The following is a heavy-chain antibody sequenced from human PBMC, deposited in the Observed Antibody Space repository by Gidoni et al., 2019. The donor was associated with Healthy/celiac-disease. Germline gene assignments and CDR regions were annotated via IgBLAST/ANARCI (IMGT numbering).Heavy chain of an antibody. Sequence: QVQLVESGGGLVKPGGSLRLPRADSGFTSSDYYMSWIRQAPGKGLEWVSYISSSGSTIYYADTVKGRFTISRDNAKNSLYLQMNSLRAEDTAVYYCARDRRGSYLYYFDYWGQGTLVTVSS. J-gene: IGHJ4*02. CDR3: ARDRRGSYLYYFDY. D-gene: IGHD1-26*01. CDR2: ISSSGSTI. CDR1: GFTSSDYY. V-gene: IGHV3-11*01.